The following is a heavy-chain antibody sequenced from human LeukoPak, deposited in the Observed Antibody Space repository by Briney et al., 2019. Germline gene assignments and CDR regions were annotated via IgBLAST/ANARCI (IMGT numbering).Heavy chain of an antibody. Sequence: GGSLRLSCATSGFTFSRYAMHWVRQAPGKGLEWVALTSYDANIGSNKYYADSVKGRFTISRDNSKNTLYLQMNSLRAEDTAVYYCARDGGYDFWSGYYQDYWGQGTLVTVSS. V-gene: IGHV3-30-3*01. J-gene: IGHJ4*02. CDR3: ARDGGYDFWSGYYQDY. CDR2: TSYDANIGSNK. CDR1: GFTFSRYA. D-gene: IGHD3-3*01.